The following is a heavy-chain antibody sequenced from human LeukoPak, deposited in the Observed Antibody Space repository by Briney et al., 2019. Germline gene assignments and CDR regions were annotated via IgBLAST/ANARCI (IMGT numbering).Heavy chain of an antibody. Sequence: PGGSLRLSCAASGFTFSSYWMSWVRQAPGKGLEWVANIKQDGSEKYYVDSVKGRFTISRDNAKNSPYLQMNSLRAEDTAVYYCARVSSSYIYYYYYMDVWGKGTTVTVSS. CDR1: GFTFSSYW. CDR3: ARVSSSYIYYYYYMDV. CDR2: IKQDGSEK. J-gene: IGHJ6*03. D-gene: IGHD6-13*01. V-gene: IGHV3-7*01.